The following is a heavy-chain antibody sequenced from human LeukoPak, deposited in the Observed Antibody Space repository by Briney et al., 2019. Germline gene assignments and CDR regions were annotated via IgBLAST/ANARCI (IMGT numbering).Heavy chain of an antibody. V-gene: IGHV3-30-3*01. CDR2: LSHDESNR. J-gene: IGHJ3*01. D-gene: IGHD6-19*01. CDR1: GFSLTNSV. Sequence: GGSLRLSCAASGFSLTNSVMHWVRQAPGKGLEWVALLSHDESNRHFADSVKGRFTISRDISKNILYLQMNNLTPDDTNVYYCARERFSSGSAGAFDLWGQGTMVTVSS. CDR3: ARERFSSGSAGAFDL.